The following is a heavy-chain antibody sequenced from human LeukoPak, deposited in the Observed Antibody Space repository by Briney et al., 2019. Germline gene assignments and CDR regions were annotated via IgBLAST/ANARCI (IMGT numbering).Heavy chain of an antibody. D-gene: IGHD5-24*01. J-gene: IGHJ4*02. CDR2: INHSGST. CDR1: GGSFSGYY. Sequence: SETLSLTCAVYGGSFSGYYWSWIRQPPGKGLEWIGEINHSGSTNYNPSLKSRVTISVDTSKNQFTLKLSSVTAADTAVYCCARRWLHRKGFDYWGQGTLVTVSS. CDR3: ARRWLHRKGFDY. V-gene: IGHV4-34*01.